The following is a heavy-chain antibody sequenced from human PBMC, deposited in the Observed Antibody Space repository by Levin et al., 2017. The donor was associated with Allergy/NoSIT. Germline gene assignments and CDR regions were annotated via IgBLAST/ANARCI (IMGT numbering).Heavy chain of an antibody. J-gene: IGHJ5*02. Sequence: PSETLSLTCAVSGGSISSSNWWSWVRQPPGKGLEWIGEIYHSGSTNYNPSLKSRVTISVDKSKNQFSLKLSSVTAADTAVYYCARVPRGWYSSVGWFDPWGQGTLVTVSS. CDR3: ARVPRGWYSSVGWFDP. D-gene: IGHD6-25*01. CDR1: GGSISSSNW. V-gene: IGHV4-4*02. CDR2: IYHSGST.